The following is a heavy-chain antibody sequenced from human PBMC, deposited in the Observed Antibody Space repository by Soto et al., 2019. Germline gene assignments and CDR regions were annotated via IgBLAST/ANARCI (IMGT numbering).Heavy chain of an antibody. CDR3: ARQAAYWHGGGGWFDP. V-gene: IGHV3-13*01. J-gene: IGHJ5*02. CDR1: GFTFSTYD. Sequence: EVQLVESGGGLVQPGGSLRLSCAASGFTFSTYDMHWVRQAPGKGLEWVSAIGTIADTFYADSVKGRFTISRENAKSSLYLQMNSLTAGDTAVYYWARQAAYWHGGGGWFDPWGQGTLVTVSS. CDR2: IGTIADT. D-gene: IGHD2-8*02.